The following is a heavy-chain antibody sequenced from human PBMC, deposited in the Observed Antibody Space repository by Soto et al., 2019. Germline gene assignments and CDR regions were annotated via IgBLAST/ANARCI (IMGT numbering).Heavy chain of an antibody. Sequence: GASVKVSCKASGYTFTSYGISWVRQAPGQGLEWMGWISAYNGNTNYAQKLQGRVTMTTDTSTSTAYMELSSLRSEDTAVYYCARDRTYYTSFDYWGQGTLVTVSS. V-gene: IGHV1-18*01. J-gene: IGHJ4*02. CDR1: GYTFTSYG. CDR3: ARDRTYYTSFDY. CDR2: ISAYNGNT. D-gene: IGHD3-3*01.